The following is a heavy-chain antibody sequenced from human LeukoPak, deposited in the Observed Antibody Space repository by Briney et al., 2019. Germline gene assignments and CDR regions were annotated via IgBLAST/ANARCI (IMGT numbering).Heavy chain of an antibody. D-gene: IGHD5-24*01. CDR2: IETKTDGGTT. Sequence: GGSLRLSCAAPGFTFSNAWMNWVRPAPGKGLEWVGRIETKTDGGTTDYAAPVKGRFTISRDDSKNTLYLQMNSLKTDDTAVYYCTTVERWLLRSSPYWGQGTLVTVSS. J-gene: IGHJ4*02. CDR3: TTVERWLLRSSPY. V-gene: IGHV3-15*04. CDR1: GFTFSNAW.